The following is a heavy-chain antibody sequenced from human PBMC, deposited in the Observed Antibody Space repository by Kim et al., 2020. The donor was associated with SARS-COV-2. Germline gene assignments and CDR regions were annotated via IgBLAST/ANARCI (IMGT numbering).Heavy chain of an antibody. J-gene: IGHJ4*02. V-gene: IGHV3-23*01. Sequence: KGRLTISSDDSKNTLYLQMNSLRAEDTAVYYCAKDYPLRYDSSGYYHFDYWGQGTLVTVSS. D-gene: IGHD3-22*01. CDR3: AKDYPLRYDSSGYYHFDY.